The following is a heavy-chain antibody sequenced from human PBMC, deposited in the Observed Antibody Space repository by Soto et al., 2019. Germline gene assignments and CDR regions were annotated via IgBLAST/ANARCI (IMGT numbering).Heavy chain of an antibody. CDR2: ISSSSSYT. J-gene: IGHJ4*02. D-gene: IGHD5-12*01. V-gene: IGHV3-11*05. CDR3: ARDHHRYSGYDYVDY. CDR1: GFTFGDYY. Sequence: GGSLRLSCAASGFTFGDYYMSWIRQAPGKGLEWVSYISSSSSYTNYADSVKGRFTISRDNAKNSLYLQMNSLRADDTAVYYCARDHHRYSGYDYVDYWGQGTLVTVSS.